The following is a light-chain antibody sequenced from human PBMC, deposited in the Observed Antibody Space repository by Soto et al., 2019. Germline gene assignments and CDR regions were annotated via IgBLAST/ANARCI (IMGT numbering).Light chain of an antibody. CDR2: DVS. J-gene: IGLJ3*02. CDR3: CSYAGSYTLWV. Sequence: QSALTQPRSVSGSPGQSVAISCTGTSSDVGGYNFVSWYQQHPGKAPKLIIYDVSKRPSGVPDRFSGSKSGNTASLTHSGLQAEDEADYYCCSYAGSYTLWVFGGGTKLTVL. V-gene: IGLV2-11*01. CDR1: SSDVGGYNF.